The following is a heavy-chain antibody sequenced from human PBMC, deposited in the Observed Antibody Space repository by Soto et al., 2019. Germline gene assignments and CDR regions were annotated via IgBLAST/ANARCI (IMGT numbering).Heavy chain of an antibody. V-gene: IGHV3-30*18. Sequence: QVQLVESGGDVVQPGRSLRLSCAASGFTFSSYGMHWVRQAPGKGLEWVAVISYDGSNKYYADSVKGRFTISRDNSKNRLYLQMNSLRAEDTAVYYCAKEGDSSEIDYWGQGTLVTVSS. CDR3: AKEGDSSEIDY. D-gene: IGHD3-22*01. CDR2: ISYDGSNK. CDR1: GFTFSSYG. J-gene: IGHJ4*02.